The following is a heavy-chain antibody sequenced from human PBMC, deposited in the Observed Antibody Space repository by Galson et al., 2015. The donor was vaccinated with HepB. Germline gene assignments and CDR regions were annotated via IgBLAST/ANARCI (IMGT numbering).Heavy chain of an antibody. Sequence: SLRISCATSGISFDSYAMHWVRQAPGKGLEWMAVISYDGGTTFHADSVKGRFTISRDNSGKTLYLQMNSLRSDDTAIYYCAYGSGSYFLDNWGQGTLVTVSS. J-gene: IGHJ4*02. V-gene: IGHV3-30*14. CDR1: GISFDSYA. D-gene: IGHD3-10*01. CDR3: AYGSGSYFLDN. CDR2: ISYDGGTT.